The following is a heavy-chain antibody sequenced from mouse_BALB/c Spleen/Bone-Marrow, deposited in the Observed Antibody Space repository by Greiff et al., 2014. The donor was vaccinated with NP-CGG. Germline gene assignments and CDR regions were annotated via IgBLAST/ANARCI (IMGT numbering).Heavy chain of an antibody. Sequence: VQLKESRAELVKPGASVKLSCKASGYSFTSYWMHWVKQRPGQGLERIGEISPSNGRSNYNEKFKSKATLTVDKSSSTAYMQLSGLTSEDSAVYYCTRSELRRGGYALDYWGLGTSVTVSS. V-gene: IGHV1S81*02. CDR1: GYSFTSYW. D-gene: IGHD2-12*01. J-gene: IGHJ4*01. CDR2: ISPSNGRS. CDR3: TRSELRRGGYALDY.